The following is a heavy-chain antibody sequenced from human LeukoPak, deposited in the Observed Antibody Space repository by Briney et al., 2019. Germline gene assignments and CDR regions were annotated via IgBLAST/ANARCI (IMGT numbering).Heavy chain of an antibody. D-gene: IGHD2-2*01. J-gene: IGHJ6*03. CDR3: TTDLYCSSTSCYPKYYYYYMDV. CDR2: IKSKTDGGTT. CDR1: GFTFSNAW. Sequence: GGSLRLSCAASGFTFSNAWMSWVRQAPGKGLEWVGRIKSKTDGGTTDYAAPVKGRFTISRDDSKNTLYLQMNSLKTEDTAVYYCTTDLYCSSTSCYPKYYYYYMDVWGKGTTVTVSS. V-gene: IGHV3-15*01.